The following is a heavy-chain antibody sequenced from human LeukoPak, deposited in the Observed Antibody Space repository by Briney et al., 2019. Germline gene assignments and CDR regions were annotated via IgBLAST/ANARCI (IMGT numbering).Heavy chain of an antibody. CDR3: AKDARYYYDSSGYYYGY. CDR1: GFTFSSHA. Sequence: GGSLRLSCAASGFTFSSHAMSWVRQAPGKGLEWVSAISGSGGSTYYADSVKGRFTISRDNSKNTLYLQMNSLRAEDTAVYYCAKDARYYYDSSGYYYGYWGQGTLVTVSS. CDR2: ISGSGGST. D-gene: IGHD3-22*01. J-gene: IGHJ4*02. V-gene: IGHV3-23*01.